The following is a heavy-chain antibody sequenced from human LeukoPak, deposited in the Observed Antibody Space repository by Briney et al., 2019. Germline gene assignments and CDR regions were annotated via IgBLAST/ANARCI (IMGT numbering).Heavy chain of an antibody. CDR3: ARVPERDDTMA. Sequence: ASVKVSCKASGYTFTGYYMHWVRQAPEQGLEWMGWINPNSGGTDYAQKFQGRVTMTRDTSISTAYMELSRLRSDDTAVYYCARVPERDDTMAWGQGTLVTVSS. J-gene: IGHJ4*02. CDR2: INPNSGGT. CDR1: GYTFTGYY. V-gene: IGHV1-2*02. D-gene: IGHD3-10*01.